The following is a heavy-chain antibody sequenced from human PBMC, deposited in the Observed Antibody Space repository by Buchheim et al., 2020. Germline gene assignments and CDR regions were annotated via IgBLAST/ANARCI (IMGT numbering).Heavy chain of an antibody. CDR2: TFYSGST. Sequence: QVQLQESGPGLVKPSQTLSLSCVVSGGSISRGGYYWSWIRQHPGKGLEWIGYTFYSGSTSYNPSLTRRVSISEDTSKNHFSLKLNSVTAADTAVYYCARTVSKWDYYFDYWGQG. CDR3: ARTVSKWDYYFDY. D-gene: IGHD1-26*01. V-gene: IGHV4-31*11. CDR1: GGSISRGGYY. J-gene: IGHJ4*02.